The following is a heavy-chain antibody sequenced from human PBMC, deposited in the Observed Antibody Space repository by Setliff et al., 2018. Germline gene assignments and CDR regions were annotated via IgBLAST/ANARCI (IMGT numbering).Heavy chain of an antibody. CDR2: IYTSWST. D-gene: IGHD6-6*01. CDR3: ARGRIAERPEAIDY. V-gene: IGHV4-4*07. J-gene: IGHJ4*02. Sequence: SETLSLTCTVSGGSIGPHYWGWFRQPAGKELEWIGQIYTSWSTNYNPSLKSRVTISIDTSKNQFSLSLTSVTAEDTAVYYCARGRIAERPEAIDYWGQGTPVTVS. CDR1: GGSIGPHY.